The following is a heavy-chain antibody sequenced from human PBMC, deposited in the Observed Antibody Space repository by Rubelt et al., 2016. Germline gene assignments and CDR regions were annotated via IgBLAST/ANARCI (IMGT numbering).Heavy chain of an antibody. Sequence: QAPGKGLEWVAVVRFDGTRTFYADSVKGRFTISRDNAKDLVFLDMHSLRAEDTAIYYCAKKISPVPGTFTLDSWGQGTQVTVSS. V-gene: IGHV3-33*06. J-gene: IGHJ4*02. CDR3: AKKISPVPGTFTLDS. D-gene: IGHD1-14*01. CDR2: VRFDGTRT.